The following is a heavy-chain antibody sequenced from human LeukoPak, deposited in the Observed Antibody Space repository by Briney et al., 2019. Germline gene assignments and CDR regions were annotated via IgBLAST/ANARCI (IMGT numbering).Heavy chain of an antibody. V-gene: IGHV4-59*01. J-gene: IGHJ6*02. CDR1: GVSINTYY. CDR2: IYYSGST. D-gene: IGHD1-26*01. Sequence: PSETLSLTCSVSGVSINTYYWSWIRQPPGKGLEWIGYIYYSGSTNYNPSLKSRVTISVDTSKNQFSLKLSSVTAADTAVYYCARVGSGSYRRPDYYYGMDVWGQGTTVTVSS. CDR3: ARVGSGSYRRPDYYYGMDV.